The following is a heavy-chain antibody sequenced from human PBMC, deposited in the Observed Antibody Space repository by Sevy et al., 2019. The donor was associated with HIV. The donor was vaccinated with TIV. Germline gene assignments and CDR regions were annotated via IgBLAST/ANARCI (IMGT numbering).Heavy chain of an antibody. V-gene: IGHV1-69*13. Sequence: ASVKVSCKASGGTFSSYGISWVRQAPGQGLEWMGGIIPILGTVNYAQKFQGRVTITADESTKTAYMELSSLRSEDTAXXXXXRGGGNGWYYFDYWGQETLVTVSS. CDR3: XRGGGNGWYYFDY. CDR2: IIPILGTV. D-gene: IGHD6-19*01. J-gene: IGHJ4*02. CDR1: GGTFSSYG.